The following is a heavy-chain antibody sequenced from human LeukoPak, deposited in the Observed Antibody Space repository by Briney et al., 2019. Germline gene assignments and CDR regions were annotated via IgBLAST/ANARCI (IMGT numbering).Heavy chain of an antibody. Sequence: GGSLRLSCAASGFTFSSYGMHWVRQAPGKGLEWVANIKQDGSEKYYVDSVKGRITISRDNAKNSLYLQMNSLRAEDTAVYYCARDAFSRITVFGVVSDAFDIWGQGTMVTVSS. CDR2: IKQDGSEK. J-gene: IGHJ3*02. D-gene: IGHD3-3*01. V-gene: IGHV3-7*01. CDR3: ARDAFSRITVFGVVSDAFDI. CDR1: GFTFSSYG.